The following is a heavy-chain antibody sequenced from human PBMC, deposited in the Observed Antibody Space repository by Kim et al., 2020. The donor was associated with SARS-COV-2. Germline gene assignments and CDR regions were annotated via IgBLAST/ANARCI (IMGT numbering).Heavy chain of an antibody. V-gene: IGHV4-34*01. CDR1: GGSFSGYY. Sequence: SETLSLACAVYGGSFSGYYWSWIRQPPGKGLEWIGEINHSGSTNYNPSLKSRVTISVDTSKNQFSLKLSSVTAADTAVYYCARGRFPPQYSTRGDYWGQGTLVTVSS. J-gene: IGHJ4*02. CDR2: INHSGST. D-gene: IGHD6-13*01. CDR3: ARGRFPPQYSTRGDY.